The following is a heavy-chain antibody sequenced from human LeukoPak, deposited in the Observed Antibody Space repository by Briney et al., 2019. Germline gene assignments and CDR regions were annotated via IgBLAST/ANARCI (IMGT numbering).Heavy chain of an antibody. Sequence: GGSLRLSCAASGLTFSTYAIHWVRQAPGKGLEWVAVISDDGNSQCYADSVKGRFTISRDNSKNTLYLQMNSLRAEDTAVYFCARNEYGDYYFDYWGQGTLVTVSS. CDR1: GLTFSTYA. V-gene: IGHV3-30*04. CDR3: ARNEYGDYYFDY. J-gene: IGHJ4*02. CDR2: ISDDGNSQ. D-gene: IGHD4-17*01.